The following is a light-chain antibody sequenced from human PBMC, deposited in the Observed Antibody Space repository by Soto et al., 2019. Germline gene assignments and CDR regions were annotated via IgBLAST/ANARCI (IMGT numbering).Light chain of an antibody. CDR3: SSDAGSSNV. J-gene: IGLJ1*01. V-gene: IGLV2-8*01. CDR1: TSDVGGYND. Sequence: QSALTQPPSASGSPGQSVAISCTGNTSDVGGYNDVSWYQQHPGKAPKLMIYEVNKRPSGVPDRFSGSKSGNTASLTVSGHQADDEAYYYCSSDAGSSNVFGTGTKLTVL. CDR2: EVN.